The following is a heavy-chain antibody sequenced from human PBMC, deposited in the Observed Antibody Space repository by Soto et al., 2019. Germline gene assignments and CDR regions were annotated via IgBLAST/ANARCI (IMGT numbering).Heavy chain of an antibody. D-gene: IGHD3-3*01. J-gene: IGHJ5*02. Sequence: ASVKVSCKASGYTFTSYGISWVRQAPGQGLEWMGWISAYNGNTNYAQKLQGRVTMTTDTSTSTAYMELRSLRSDDTAVYYCARDSRFDYDFWSGYYSKHNWFDPWGQGTLVTVSS. CDR3: ARDSRFDYDFWSGYYSKHNWFDP. V-gene: IGHV1-18*01. CDR2: ISAYNGNT. CDR1: GYTFTSYG.